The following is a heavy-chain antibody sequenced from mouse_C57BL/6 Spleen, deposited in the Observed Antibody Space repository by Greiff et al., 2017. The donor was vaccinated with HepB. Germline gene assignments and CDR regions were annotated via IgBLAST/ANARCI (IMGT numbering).Heavy chain of an antibody. Sequence: EVHLVESEGGLVQPGSSMKLSCTASGFTFSDYYMAWVRQVPEKGLEWVANINYDGSSTYYLDSLKSRFIISRDNAKNILYLQMSSLKSEDTATYYCARDRGITTRNYAMDYWGQGTSVTVSS. CDR2: INYDGSST. D-gene: IGHD1-1*01. CDR1: GFTFSDYY. CDR3: ARDRGITTRNYAMDY. V-gene: IGHV5-16*01. J-gene: IGHJ4*01.